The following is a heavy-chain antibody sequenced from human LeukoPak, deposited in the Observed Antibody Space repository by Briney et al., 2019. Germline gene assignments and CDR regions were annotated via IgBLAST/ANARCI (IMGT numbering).Heavy chain of an antibody. CDR2: IFSGGNT. CDR1: GFPVTNNH. Sequence: QAGGSLRLSCAASGFPVTNNHMLWVRQPPGKGLELVSVIFSGGNTYYADSVRDRFTVSRDNSKNTQYLQMNSLRAEDTAVYYCATDGGTGGWFYYWGQGTLVTVSS. J-gene: IGHJ4*02. D-gene: IGHD6-19*01. CDR3: ATDGGTGGWFYY. V-gene: IGHV3-53*01.